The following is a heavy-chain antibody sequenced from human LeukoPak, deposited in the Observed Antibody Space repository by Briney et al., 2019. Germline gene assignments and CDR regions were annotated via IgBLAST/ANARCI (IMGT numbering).Heavy chain of an antibody. Sequence: GGSLRLSCAASGFTFSSYGMHWVRQAPGKGLEWVAVISYDGSNKYYADSVKSRFTISRDNSKNTLYLQMNSLRAEDTAVYYCAKDASRNSNYYYYYYMDVWGKGTTVTVSS. CDR1: GFTFSSYG. CDR2: ISYDGSNK. CDR3: AKDASRNSNYYYYYYMDV. V-gene: IGHV3-30*18. D-gene: IGHD4-11*01. J-gene: IGHJ6*03.